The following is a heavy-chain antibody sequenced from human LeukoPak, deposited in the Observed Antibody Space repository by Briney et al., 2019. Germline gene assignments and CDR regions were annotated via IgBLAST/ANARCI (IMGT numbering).Heavy chain of an antibody. V-gene: IGHV3-23*01. Sequence: GGSLRLSCEVSGFTFSTYAMSWVRQAPGKGLEWVSVISGSGGSTYYADSVKGRFTISRDNSKNTLYLQMNSLRAEDTAVYYCARETPRDGYPGIFDYWGQGTLVTVSS. CDR2: ISGSGGST. CDR1: GFTFSTYA. CDR3: ARETPRDGYPGIFDY. D-gene: IGHD5-24*01. J-gene: IGHJ4*02.